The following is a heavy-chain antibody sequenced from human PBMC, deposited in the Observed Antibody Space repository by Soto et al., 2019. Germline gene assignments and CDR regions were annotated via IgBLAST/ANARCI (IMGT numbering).Heavy chain of an antibody. V-gene: IGHV3-30*04. CDR1: GFTFSDFA. J-gene: IGHJ4*02. CDR3: AKDMGVAGTLGDS. D-gene: IGHD6-19*01. Sequence: ESGGGVVQPGRSLRLSCAASGFTFSDFAMHWVRQAPGKGLEWVALISYDGRNAYYADSEKGRFTISRDNSKNTLYLQMNSLRDDDTAIYYCAKDMGVAGTLGDSWGQGTLVTVSS. CDR2: ISYDGRNA.